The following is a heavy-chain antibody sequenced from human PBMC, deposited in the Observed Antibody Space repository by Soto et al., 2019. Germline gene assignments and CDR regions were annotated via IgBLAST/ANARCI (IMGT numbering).Heavy chain of an antibody. CDR3: ARRRELGDFDY. CDR1: GGSISSSY. V-gene: IGHV4-59*01. D-gene: IGHD1-26*01. CDR2: IYYSGIT. J-gene: IGHJ4*02. Sequence: SATLSLTYTVSGGSISSSYWRWIRQPQGKGLEWIGYIYYSGITNYNPSLKSRVTISVDTSKNQFSLKLSSVTAADTAVYYCARRRELGDFDYWGQGTLVTVSS.